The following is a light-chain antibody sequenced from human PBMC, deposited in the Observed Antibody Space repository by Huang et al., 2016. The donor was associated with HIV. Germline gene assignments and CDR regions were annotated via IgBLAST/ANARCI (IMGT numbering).Light chain of an antibody. J-gene: IGKJ2*01. CDR3: QQSYYFPRT. CDR1: QRIDAY. V-gene: IGKV1-39*01. Sequence: DIQMTQSPSSLSASVGDRVTITCRASQRIDAYLNWYQCKPGRAPKLLIFATSDLQSGFPYRFSGSRSGKTFTLSISNLQPQDFATYFCQQSYYFPRTFGQGTKVEMK. CDR2: ATS.